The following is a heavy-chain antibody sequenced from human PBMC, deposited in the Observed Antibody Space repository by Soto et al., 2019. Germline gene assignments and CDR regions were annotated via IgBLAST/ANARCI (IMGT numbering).Heavy chain of an antibody. CDR1: GFTFSSYS. CDR2: ISSSSSYI. CDR3: ARDSDTAMDIDNWFDP. D-gene: IGHD5-18*01. J-gene: IGHJ5*02. V-gene: IGHV3-21*01. Sequence: GGSLSLSCAASGFTFSSYSMNWVRQAPGKGLEWVSSISSSSSYIYYADSVKGRFTISRDNAKNSLYLQMNSLRAEDTAVYYCARDSDTAMDIDNWFDPWGQGTLVTVSS.